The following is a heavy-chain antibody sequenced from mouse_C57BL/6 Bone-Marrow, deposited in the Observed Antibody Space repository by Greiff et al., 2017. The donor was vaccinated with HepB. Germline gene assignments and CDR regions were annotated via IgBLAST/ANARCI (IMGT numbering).Heavy chain of an antibody. V-gene: IGHV5-17*01. Sequence: EVHLVESGGGLVKPGGSLKLSCAASGFTFSDYGMHWVRQAPEKGLEWVAYISSGSSTIYYADTVKGRFTISRDNAKNTLFLQMTSLRSEDTAMYYCARRRLRLWYFDVWGTGTTVTVSS. J-gene: IGHJ1*03. CDR1: GFTFSDYG. CDR3: ARRRLRLWYFDV. CDR2: ISSGSSTI. D-gene: IGHD2-4*01.